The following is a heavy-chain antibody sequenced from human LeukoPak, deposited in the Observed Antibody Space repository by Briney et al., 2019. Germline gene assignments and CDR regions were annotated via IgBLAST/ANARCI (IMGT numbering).Heavy chain of an antibody. CDR1: GLTFSNYN. J-gene: IGHJ6*03. Sequence: LRLSCAASGLTFSNYNMNWVRQAPGKGLQWIGEIIHSGSTNYNPSLKSRVTISVDTSKNQFSLKLSSVTAADTAVYYCARGVRYCSGGSCPLCYMDVWGKGTTVTVYS. D-gene: IGHD2-15*01. V-gene: IGHV4-34*01. CDR3: ARGVRYCSGGSCPLCYMDV. CDR2: IIHSGST.